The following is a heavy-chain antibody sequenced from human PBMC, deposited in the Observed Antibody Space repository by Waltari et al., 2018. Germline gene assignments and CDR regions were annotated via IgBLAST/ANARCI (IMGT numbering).Heavy chain of an antibody. CDR2: IYHSGRT. CDR1: GYSISFGYY. CDR3: ARVGIVVVPSDIHKGFDP. V-gene: IGHV4-38-2*01. D-gene: IGHD2-2*02. J-gene: IGHJ5*02. Sequence: QVHLQESGPGLVKPSETLSLTCAVSGYSISFGYYWGWIRQPPGKGLEWIASIYHSGRTENNPSIKRRVSISVETSKNQLSLKLNSVTAADTAVYYCARVGIVVVPSDIHKGFDPWGQGTLVTVSS.